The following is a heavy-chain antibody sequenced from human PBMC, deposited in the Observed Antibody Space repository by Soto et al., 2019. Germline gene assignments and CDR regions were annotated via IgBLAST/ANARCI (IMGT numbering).Heavy chain of an antibody. J-gene: IGHJ6*03. D-gene: IGHD3-10*01. Sequence: PSETLSLTCTVSGGSISSYYWSWIRQPPGKGLEWIGYIYYSGSTNYNPSLKSRVTISVDTSKNQFSLKLSSVTAADTAVYYFARESITMVRGVIPYYYYMDVWGKGTTVTVSS. CDR1: GGSISSYY. CDR2: IYYSGST. V-gene: IGHV4-59*12. CDR3: ARESITMVRGVIPYYYYMDV.